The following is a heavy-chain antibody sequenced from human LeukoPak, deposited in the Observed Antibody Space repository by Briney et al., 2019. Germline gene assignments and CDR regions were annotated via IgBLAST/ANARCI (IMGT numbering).Heavy chain of an antibody. V-gene: IGHV1-2*06. CDR1: GYTFTGYY. CDR2: INPNSGGT. CDR3: ARVRRYCNGGSCYQDAFDI. D-gene: IGHD2-15*01. J-gene: IGHJ3*02. Sequence: GASVKVSCKASGYTFTGYYMHWVRQAPGQGLEWMGRINPNSGGTNYAQKFQGRVTMTRDTSISTAYMELSRLRSDDTAVYYCARVRRYCNGGSCYQDAFDIWGQGTMVTVSS.